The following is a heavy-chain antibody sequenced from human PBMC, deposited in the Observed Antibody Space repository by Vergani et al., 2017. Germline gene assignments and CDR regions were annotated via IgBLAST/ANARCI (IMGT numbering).Heavy chain of an antibody. CDR1: GYTFTSYA. Sequence: QVQLVQSGSELKKPGASVKVSCKASGYTFTSYAMNWVRQAPGQGLEWMGWINTNTGNPMYAQGFTGRFVFSLDTSVSTAYLQISSLKAEDTAVYYCARERRVGXHRINYYYYYGMDVWGQGTTVTVSS. V-gene: IGHV7-4-1*02. J-gene: IGHJ6*02. CDR2: INTNTGNP. CDR3: ARERRVGXHRINYYYYYGMDV. D-gene: IGHD2-15*01.